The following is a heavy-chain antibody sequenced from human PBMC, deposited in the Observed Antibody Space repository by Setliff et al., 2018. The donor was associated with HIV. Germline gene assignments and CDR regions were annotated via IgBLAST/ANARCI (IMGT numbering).Heavy chain of an antibody. D-gene: IGHD2-15*01. V-gene: IGHV3-48*02. CDR1: GFIFDTYP. CDR3: ARGRCSGGACFFDS. CDR2: IKADGGTM. Sequence: SLRLSCVASGFIFDTYPMNWVRQAPGKGLEWVSYIKADGGTMYDADSVVGRSTISRDNAKNSLYLQMNSLREEDTAVYFCARGRCSGGACFFDSWGQGTLVTVSS. J-gene: IGHJ4*02.